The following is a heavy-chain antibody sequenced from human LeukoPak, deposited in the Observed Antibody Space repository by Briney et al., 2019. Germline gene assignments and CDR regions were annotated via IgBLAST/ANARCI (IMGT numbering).Heavy chain of an antibody. J-gene: IGHJ6*03. D-gene: IGHD5-18*01. CDR3: AGGPVDTAMVINYYYYMDV. CDR1: GGSISSGDYY. Sequence: SQTLSLTCTVSGGSISSGDYYWSWIRQPPGKGLEWIGYIYYSGSTNYNPSLKSRVTISVDTSKNQFSLKLSSVTAADTAVYYCAGGPVDTAMVINYYYYMDVWGKGTTVTVSS. CDR2: IYYSGST. V-gene: IGHV4-61*08.